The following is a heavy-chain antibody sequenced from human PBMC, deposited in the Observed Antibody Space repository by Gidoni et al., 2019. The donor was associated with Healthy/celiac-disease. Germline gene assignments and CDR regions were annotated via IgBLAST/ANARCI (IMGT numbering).Heavy chain of an antibody. D-gene: IGHD2-15*01. CDR1: GFTFSSYA. CDR2: IRGSGGST. V-gene: IGHV3-23*01. CDR3: AKDRLPGQFVVVVADTPHY. Sequence: EVQLLESGGGLLQPGGSLRLSCSASGFTFSSYAISWVRQGPGKGLEWVSAIRGSGGSTYYADTVKGRFTISRDNSKNTLYLQMNSLRAEETAVYYCAKDRLPGQFVVVVADTPHYWGQGTLVTVSS. J-gene: IGHJ4*02.